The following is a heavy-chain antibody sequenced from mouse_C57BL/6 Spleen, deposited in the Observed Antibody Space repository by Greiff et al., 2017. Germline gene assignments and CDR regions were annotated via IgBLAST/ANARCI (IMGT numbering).Heavy chain of an antibody. V-gene: IGHV5-17*01. CDR1: GFTFSDYG. Sequence: EVMLVESGGGLVKPGGSLKLSCAASGFTFSDYGMHWVRQAPEKGLEWVAYISSGSSTIYYADTVKGRFTISRDNATNTLFLQMTSLRSEDTAMYYCARRAFHYYAMDYWGQGTSVTVSS. J-gene: IGHJ4*01. CDR3: ARRAFHYYAMDY. CDR2: ISSGSSTI. D-gene: IGHD3-1*01.